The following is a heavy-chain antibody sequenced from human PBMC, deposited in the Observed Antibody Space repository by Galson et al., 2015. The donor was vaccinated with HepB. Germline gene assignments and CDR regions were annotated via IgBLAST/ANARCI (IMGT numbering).Heavy chain of an antibody. CDR3: ARDSRATFGEPNWFDP. J-gene: IGHJ5*02. V-gene: IGHV3-48*03. CDR2: ISATSRTI. Sequence: SLRLSCAASGFTFSSYEMNWVRQVAGKGLEWISYISATSRTIEYADSVKGRFTISRDNAKNSLFLQMGSLRVEDTGVYYCARDSRATFGEPNWFDPWGQGTLVTVSS. D-gene: IGHD3-3*01. CDR1: GFTFSSYE.